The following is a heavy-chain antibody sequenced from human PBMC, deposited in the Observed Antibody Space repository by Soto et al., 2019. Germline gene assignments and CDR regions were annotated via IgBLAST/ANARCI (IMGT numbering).Heavy chain of an antibody. Sequence: GGSLRLSCAASGFTFSSYAMHWVRQAPGKGLEYVSAISSNGGSTYYANSVKGRFTISRDNSKNTLYLQMGSLRAEDMAVYYCARALPPREYSGYDRSWDAFDIWGQGTMVTVSS. CDR2: ISSNGGST. D-gene: IGHD5-12*01. V-gene: IGHV3-64*01. CDR3: ARALPPREYSGYDRSWDAFDI. CDR1: GFTFSSYA. J-gene: IGHJ3*02.